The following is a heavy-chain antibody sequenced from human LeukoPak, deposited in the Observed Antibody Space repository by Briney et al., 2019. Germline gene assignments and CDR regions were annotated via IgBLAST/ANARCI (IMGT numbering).Heavy chain of an antibody. Sequence: GGSLRLSCTASGFTFNSYAMSWVRQAPGEGLEWVSAISGSGGNTYYADPVKGRFSISRDNSKNTLYLQMNSLRVEDTAVYYCARGDSYIDSWGQGTLVTVSS. J-gene: IGHJ4*02. CDR3: ARGDSYIDS. CDR1: GFTFNSYA. V-gene: IGHV3-23*01. D-gene: IGHD2-21*02. CDR2: ISGSGGNT.